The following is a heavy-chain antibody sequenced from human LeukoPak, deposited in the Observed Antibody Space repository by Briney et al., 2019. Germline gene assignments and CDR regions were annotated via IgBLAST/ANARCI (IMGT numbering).Heavy chain of an antibody. V-gene: IGHV3-73*01. CDR2: ITGTHAT. D-gene: IGHD2-21*02. Sequence: PGGSLRLSCTASGFTFSASPIHWVRQASGKGLEWVGRITGTHATAYAASVKGRFTISKDDSKSTTYLQMNSLETEDTAVYYCTTAMVVTAILYFQHWGQGTLVTVSS. CDR1: GFTFSASP. CDR3: TTAMVVTAILYFQH. J-gene: IGHJ1*01.